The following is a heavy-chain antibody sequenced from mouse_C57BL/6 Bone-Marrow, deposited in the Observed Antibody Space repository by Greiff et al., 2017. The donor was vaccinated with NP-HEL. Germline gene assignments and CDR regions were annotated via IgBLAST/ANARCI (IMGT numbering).Heavy chain of an antibody. CDR2: IYPGSGST. Sequence: VQLQQPGAELVKPGASVKMSCKASGYTFTSYWITWVKQRPGQGLEWIGDIYPGSGSTNYNEKFKSKATLTVDTSSSTAYMQLSSLTSEDSAVYYCARRYYYGSSYGGLYAMDYWGQGTSVTVSS. CDR3: ARRYYYGSSYGGLYAMDY. J-gene: IGHJ4*01. V-gene: IGHV1-55*01. CDR1: GYTFTSYW. D-gene: IGHD1-1*01.